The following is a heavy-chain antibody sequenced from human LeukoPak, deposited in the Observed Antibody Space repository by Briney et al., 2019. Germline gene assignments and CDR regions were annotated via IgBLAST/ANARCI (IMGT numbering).Heavy chain of an antibody. V-gene: IGHV3-23*01. Sequence: QAGGSLRLSCAASGFTFSSYAMSWVRQAPGKGLEWVSAISGSGGSTHYADSVKGRFTISRDNSKNTLYLQMNSLRAEDTAVYYCANVVPAAKPLGRFDYWGQGTLVTVSS. CDR2: ISGSGGST. CDR1: GFTFSSYA. J-gene: IGHJ4*02. D-gene: IGHD2-2*02. CDR3: ANVVPAAKPLGRFDY.